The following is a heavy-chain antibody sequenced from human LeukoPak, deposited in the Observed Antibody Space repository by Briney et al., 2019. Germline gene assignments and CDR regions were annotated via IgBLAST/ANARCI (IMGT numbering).Heavy chain of an antibody. J-gene: IGHJ2*01. V-gene: IGHV3-33*01. CDR1: GFTFRTHA. CDR3: VRIWFADWYFDL. CDR2: VWMGGENK. D-gene: IGHD3-10*01. Sequence: PGGSLRLSCSASGFTFRTHAMHWIRQAPGKGLEWVAMVWMGGENKFYGASVRGRFTIARDASSSRLYLHMASLRAEATAEYCCVRIWFADWYFDLWGRGTLVTVSS.